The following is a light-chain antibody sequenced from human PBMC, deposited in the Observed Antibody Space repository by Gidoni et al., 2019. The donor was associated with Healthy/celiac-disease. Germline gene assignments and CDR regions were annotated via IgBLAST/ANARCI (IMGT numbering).Light chain of an antibody. J-gene: IGKJ1*01. Sequence: ASRMTQPPSSLSASTGDRVTITCRASQGIRSYLAWYQQKPGKAPKRLIYAASTLQSGVPSRFSGSGSGTDFTLTISCLQSEDFATYYCLQYYSYPGTFGQGTKVEIK. CDR2: AAS. V-gene: IGKV1-8*01. CDR1: QGIRSY. CDR3: LQYYSYPGT.